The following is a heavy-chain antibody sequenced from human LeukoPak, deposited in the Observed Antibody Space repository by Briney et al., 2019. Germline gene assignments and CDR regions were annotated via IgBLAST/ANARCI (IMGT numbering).Heavy chain of an antibody. CDR1: GFTFSSYS. Sequence: GGSLRLSCEASGFTFSSYSMNWVRQAPGKGLEWVANINQDGSKKFYVDSVKGRFTISRDNAKNALYLQMNSLRAEDTGVYFCARGQTLTFWGQGTLVTASS. V-gene: IGHV3-7*01. CDR3: ARGQTLTF. CDR2: INQDGSKK. J-gene: IGHJ4*02.